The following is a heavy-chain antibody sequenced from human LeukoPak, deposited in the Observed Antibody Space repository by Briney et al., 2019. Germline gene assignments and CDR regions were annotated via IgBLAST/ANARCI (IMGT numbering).Heavy chain of an antibody. D-gene: IGHD3-3*01. CDR3: ARVTPEWLSPNYYGMDV. V-gene: IGHV1-69*13. CDR2: IIPIFGTA. CDR1: GYTFTGYY. Sequence: SVKVSCKASGYTFTGYYMHWVRQAPGQGLEWMGGIIPIFGTANYAQKFQGRVTITADESTSTAYMELSSLRSEDTAVYYCARVTPEWLSPNYYGMDVWGQGTTVTVSS. J-gene: IGHJ6*02.